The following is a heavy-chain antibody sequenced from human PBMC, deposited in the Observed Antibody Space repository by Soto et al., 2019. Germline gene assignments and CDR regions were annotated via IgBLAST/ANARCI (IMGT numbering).Heavy chain of an antibody. Sequence: EVQLVESGGGLVQPGGSLRLSCAASGFTFSRSWMTWVRQTPGKGLEWVANIKEDGTEKYYVDSVKGRFTVSRDNAKNSLFLQMNSLRAEDTAVYYCARVVVSATPDYWGQGTLVTVSS. CDR1: GFTFSRSW. D-gene: IGHD2-15*01. V-gene: IGHV3-7*03. CDR2: IKEDGTEK. CDR3: ARVVVSATPDY. J-gene: IGHJ4*02.